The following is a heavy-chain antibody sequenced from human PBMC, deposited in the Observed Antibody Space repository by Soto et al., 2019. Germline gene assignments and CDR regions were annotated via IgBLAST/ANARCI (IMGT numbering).Heavy chain of an antibody. Sequence: ASETLSLTCTVSGGSISSSSYYWGWIRQPPGKGLEWIGSIYYSGSTYYNPSLKSRVTISVDTSKNQFSLKLSSVTAADTAVYYCARRSIAAPGAYYFDYWGQGTLVTVSS. CDR2: IYYSGST. V-gene: IGHV4-39*01. D-gene: IGHD6-6*01. CDR1: GGSISSSSYY. CDR3: ARRSIAAPGAYYFDY. J-gene: IGHJ4*02.